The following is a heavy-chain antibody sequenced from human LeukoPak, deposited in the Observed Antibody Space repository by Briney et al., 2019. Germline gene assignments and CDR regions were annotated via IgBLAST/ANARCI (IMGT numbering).Heavy chain of an antibody. V-gene: IGHV4-34*01. CDR3: ARGETTTVRGVDY. J-gene: IGHJ4*02. CDR2: INHSGST. D-gene: IGHD4-17*01. CDR1: GGSFSGYY. Sequence: SETLSLTCAVYGGSFSGYYWSWIRQPPGKGLEWIGEINHSGSTNYNPSLKSRVTISVDTSKNQFSLKLSSVTAADTAVYYCARGETTTVRGVDYWGQGTLVTVSS.